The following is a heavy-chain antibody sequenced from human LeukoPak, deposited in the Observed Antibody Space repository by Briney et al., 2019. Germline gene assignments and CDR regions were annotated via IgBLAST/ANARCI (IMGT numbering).Heavy chain of an antibody. J-gene: IGHJ4*02. D-gene: IGHD3-22*01. CDR1: GYTFTGYY. CDR3: ARVVGPGSGCFDY. V-gene: IGHV1-2*02. Sequence: ASVKVSCKASGYTFTGYYMHWVRQAPGQGLEWMGWINPNSGGTNYAQKFQGRVTMTRDTSISTAYMELSWLRSDDTAVYYCARVVGPGSGCFDYWGQGTLVTVSS. CDR2: INPNSGGT.